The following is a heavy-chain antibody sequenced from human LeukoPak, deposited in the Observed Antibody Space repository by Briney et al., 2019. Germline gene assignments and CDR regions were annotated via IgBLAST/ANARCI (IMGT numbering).Heavy chain of an antibody. J-gene: IGHJ5*02. CDR3: ARDQCPDDFNGVCYTRDWFDP. CDR2: FDPEDGET. V-gene: IGHV1-24*01. Sequence: GASVKVSCKVSGYTLTELSMHWVRQAPGKGLEWMGGFDPEDGETFYAQKFQGRVTMTEDTSTDTAYMELSSLRSEDTAVYYCARDQCPDDFNGVCYTRDWFDPWGQGTLVTVSS. CDR1: GYTLTELS. D-gene: IGHD2-8*01.